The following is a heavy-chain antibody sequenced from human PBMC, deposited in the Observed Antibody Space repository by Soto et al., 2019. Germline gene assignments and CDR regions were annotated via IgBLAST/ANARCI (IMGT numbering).Heavy chain of an antibody. Sequence: SETLSLTCAVSGGSISSSNWWSWVRQPPGKGLEWIGEIYHSGSTNYNPSLKSRVTISVDKSKNQFSLKLSSVTAADTAVYYCARVGRQPNHYGMDVWGQGTTVTVSS. J-gene: IGHJ6*02. CDR1: GGSISSSNW. CDR2: IYHSGST. CDR3: ARVGRQPNHYGMDV. V-gene: IGHV4-4*02. D-gene: IGHD2-15*01.